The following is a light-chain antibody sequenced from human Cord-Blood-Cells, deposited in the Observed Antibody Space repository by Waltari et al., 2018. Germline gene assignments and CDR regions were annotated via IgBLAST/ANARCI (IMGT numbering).Light chain of an antibody. J-gene: IGLJ3*02. CDR3: AAWDDSLSGWV. CDR2: RNN. Sequence: QSVLTQPPSASGTPGQRVTISCSGSSSNIGRNYVTWYQQLPGKAPKLLIYRNNQRRSGVPDRFSGSKSGTSASLAISGLRAEDEADYYCAAWDDSLSGWVFGGGTKLTVL. CDR1: SSNIGRNY. V-gene: IGLV1-47*01.